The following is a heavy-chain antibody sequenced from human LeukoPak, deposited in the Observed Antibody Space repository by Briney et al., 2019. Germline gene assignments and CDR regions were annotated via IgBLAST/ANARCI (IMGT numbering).Heavy chain of an antibody. CDR1: GYSISSGYY. V-gene: IGHV4-38-2*02. D-gene: IGHD2/OR15-2a*01. Sequence: SETLSLTCTVSGYSISSGYYWGWIRQPPGKGLEWIGSIYHSGSTYYNPSLKSRVTISVDTSKNQFSLKPSSVTAADTAVYYCARHGVIRNWFDPWGQGTLVTVSS. J-gene: IGHJ5*02. CDR3: ARHGVIRNWFDP. CDR2: IYHSGST.